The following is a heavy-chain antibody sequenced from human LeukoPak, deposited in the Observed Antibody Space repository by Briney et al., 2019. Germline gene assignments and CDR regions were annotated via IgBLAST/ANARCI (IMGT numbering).Heavy chain of an antibody. J-gene: IGHJ4*02. D-gene: IGHD1-26*01. CDR2: VSGSGRNT. V-gene: IGHV3-23*01. CDR1: GFTFSSYA. CDR3: VKSRRVGANQRGLFDY. Sequence: GGSLGLSCAGSGFTFSSYAMTWVRQAPGKGLEWVSSVSGSGRNTFYPDPVGGRFTISRDNSKNTVYLQMNSLRADDTAVYYCVKSRRVGANQRGLFDYWGQGTLVTVSP.